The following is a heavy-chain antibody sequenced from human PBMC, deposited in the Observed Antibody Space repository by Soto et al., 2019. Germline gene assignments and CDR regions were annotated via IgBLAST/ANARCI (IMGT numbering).Heavy chain of an antibody. Sequence: SETLSLTCSVSGGSISRYYWSWIRQPPGRGLEWIGNIFSSGTTSYNPSLKSRVTISVDTSKNQVSLILNAVTAADTAVYYCAREYYHFWRVTYSYYGMDVWGHGTTVTVSS. CDR3: AREYYHFWRVTYSYYGMDV. D-gene: IGHD3-3*01. CDR2: IFSSGTT. J-gene: IGHJ6*02. CDR1: GGSISRYY. V-gene: IGHV4-59*01.